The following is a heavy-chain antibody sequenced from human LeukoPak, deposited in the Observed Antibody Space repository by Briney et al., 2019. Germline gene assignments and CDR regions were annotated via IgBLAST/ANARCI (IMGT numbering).Heavy chain of an antibody. CDR1: GGSFSGYY. CDR2: INHSGST. CDR3: ARGFAYYDFWSGYFTHYGMDV. Sequence: SETLSLTCAVYGGSFSGYYWSWIRQPPGKGLEWIGEINHSGSTNYNPSLKSRVTISVDTSKNQFSLKLSSVTAADTAVYYCARGFAYYDFWSGYFTHYGMDVWGQGTTVTVSS. D-gene: IGHD3-3*01. V-gene: IGHV4-34*01. J-gene: IGHJ6*02.